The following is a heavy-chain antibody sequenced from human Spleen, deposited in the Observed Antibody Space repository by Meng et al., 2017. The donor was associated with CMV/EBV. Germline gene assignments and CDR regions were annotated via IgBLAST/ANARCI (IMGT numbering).Heavy chain of an antibody. Sequence: ASVKVSCKASGYTFSTSYMHWVRQAPGQGLEWMGLINPNDNNAGYAQRFQGRVTMTSDTSTSTVYMELGSLRTEDTAVYYCARDSYWGADYWGQGTLVTVSS. CDR1: GYTFSTSY. J-gene: IGHJ4*02. V-gene: IGHV1-46*01. CDR2: INPNDNNA. D-gene: IGHD7-27*01. CDR3: ARDSYWGADY.